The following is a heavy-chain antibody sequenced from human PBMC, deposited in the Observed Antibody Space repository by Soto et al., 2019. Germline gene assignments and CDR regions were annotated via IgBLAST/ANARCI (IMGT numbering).Heavy chain of an antibody. J-gene: IGHJ4*02. D-gene: IGHD5-18*01. V-gene: IGHV3-30-3*01. CDR1: GFTFSSYA. CDR2: ISYDGSNK. Sequence: QVQLVESGGGVVQPGRSLRLSCAASGFTFSSYAMHWVRQAPGKGLEWVAVISYDGSNKYYADSVKGRFTISRDNSRNTLYLQMDCVRAEDTAVYYCATREGDVDTADYWGQGTLVTVSS. CDR3: ATREGDVDTADY.